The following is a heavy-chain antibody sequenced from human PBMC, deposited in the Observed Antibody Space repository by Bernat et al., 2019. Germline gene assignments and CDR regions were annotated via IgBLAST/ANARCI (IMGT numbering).Heavy chain of an antibody. D-gene: IGHD6-13*01. CDR2: INHSGST. J-gene: IGHJ4*02. Sequence: QVQLQQWGAGLLKPSETLSLTCAVYGGSFSGYYWSWIRQPPGKGLGWIGEINHSGSTNYNPSLKSRVTISVDTSKNQFSLKLSSVTAADTAVYYCARLAAAGTKTDYWGQGTLVTVSS. CDR3: ARLAAAGTKTDY. V-gene: IGHV4-34*01. CDR1: GGSFSGYY.